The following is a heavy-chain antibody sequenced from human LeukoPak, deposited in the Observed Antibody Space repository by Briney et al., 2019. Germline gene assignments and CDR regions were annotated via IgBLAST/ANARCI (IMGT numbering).Heavy chain of an antibody. J-gene: IGHJ4*02. D-gene: IGHD2-15*01. Sequence: GGSLRLSCAASGFTFSNYGMHWVRQAPGEGLEWVAFIRYDGSNKYYADSVKGRFTISRDNSKNTLYLQMNSLRAEDTAVYYCAKDKFATPTPDYWGQGTLVTVSS. CDR3: AKDKFATPTPDY. CDR1: GFTFSNYG. V-gene: IGHV3-30*02. CDR2: IRYDGSNK.